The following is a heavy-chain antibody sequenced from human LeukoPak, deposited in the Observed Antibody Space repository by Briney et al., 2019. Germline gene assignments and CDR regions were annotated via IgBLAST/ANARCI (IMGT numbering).Heavy chain of an antibody. CDR1: GGSISSYY. V-gene: IGHV4-59*01. J-gene: IGHJ3*02. Sequence: SETLSLTCTVSGGSISSYYWSWIRQPPGKGLEWIGYIYYSGSTNYNPSLKSRVTISVDTSKNQFSLKLSSVTAADTAVYYCAREGTYDTASDAFDIWGQGTMVTVSS. CDR2: IYYSGST. CDR3: AREGTYDTASDAFDI. D-gene: IGHD3-22*01.